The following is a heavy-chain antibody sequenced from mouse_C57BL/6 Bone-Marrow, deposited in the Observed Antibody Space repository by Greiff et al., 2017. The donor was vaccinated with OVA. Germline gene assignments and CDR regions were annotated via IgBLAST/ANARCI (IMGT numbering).Heavy chain of an antibody. D-gene: IGHD2-5*01. Sequence: EVMLVESGGDLVKPGGSLKLSCAASGFTFSSYGMSWVRQTPDKRLEWVATISSGGSYTYYPDSVKGRFTISRDNAKNTLYLQMSSLKSEDTAMYYCAIVTKGYWGQGTTLTVSS. CDR3: AIVTKGY. CDR1: GFTFSSYG. CDR2: ISSGGSYT. J-gene: IGHJ2*01. V-gene: IGHV5-6*01.